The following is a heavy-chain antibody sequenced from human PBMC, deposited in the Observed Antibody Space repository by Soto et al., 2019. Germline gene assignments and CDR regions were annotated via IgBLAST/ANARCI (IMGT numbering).Heavy chain of an antibody. V-gene: IGHV4-31*03. CDR3: AIDRIAFGGGSGEWGIDS. D-gene: IGHD3-16*01. CDR1: GDSITSGVHC. Sequence: QVQLQESGPGLVKPSQTLSLTCTVSGDSITSGVHCWSWIRQHPGKGLEGIGYIFYSGISYYNPSLRSRVTLAVSTSKNQFSLTLSSVTAADPAVYYCAIDRIAFGGGSGEWGIDSWGQGTLVTVSS. J-gene: IGHJ4*02. CDR2: IFYSGIS.